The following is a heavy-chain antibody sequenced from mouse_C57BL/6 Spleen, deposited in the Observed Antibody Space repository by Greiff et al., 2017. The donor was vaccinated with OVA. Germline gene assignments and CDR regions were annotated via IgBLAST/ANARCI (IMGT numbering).Heavy chain of an antibody. V-gene: IGHV1-82*01. CDR3: ARNFDV. CDR2: IYTVEGDT. CDR1: GYAFSSSW. Sequence: QVQRQQSGPELVKPGASVKISCKASGYAFSSSWMNWVKQRHAPCVEWIGRIYTVEGDTNYNGKFKGKDTLTADKSSSTAYMQLSSLTSEDSAVYFCARNFDVWGTGTTVTVSS. J-gene: IGHJ1*03.